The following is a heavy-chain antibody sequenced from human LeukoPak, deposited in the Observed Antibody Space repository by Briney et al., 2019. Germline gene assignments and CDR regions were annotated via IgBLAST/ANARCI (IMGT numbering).Heavy chain of an antibody. CDR3: ARGWGRYCSSSSRSYYYYYGMDV. CDR2: INHSGST. D-gene: IGHD2-2*01. J-gene: IGHJ6*02. CDR1: GGSFSNYY. V-gene: IGHV4-34*01. Sequence: SETLSLTCDVYGGSFSNYYWSWIRQPPGKGLEWIGEINHSGSTNYNPSLKSRVTISVDTSNSQFSLKLSSVTAADTAVYYCARGWGRYCSSSSRSYYYYYGMDVWGQGTTVTVSS.